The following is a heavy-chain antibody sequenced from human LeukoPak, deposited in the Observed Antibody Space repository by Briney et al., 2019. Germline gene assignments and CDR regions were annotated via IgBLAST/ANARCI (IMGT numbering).Heavy chain of an antibody. CDR2: INTDGNTR. V-gene: IGHV3-74*01. CDR1: GLTFSTSW. D-gene: IGHD3-22*01. Sequence: GGSLRLSCATSGLTFSTSWMHWVRQAPGKGLVWVSRINTDGNTRDYADSVKGRFTISRDNAKNTLFLQMNSLRAEDTAIYYCVRDMGYYDKVWGQGTLVTVSS. J-gene: IGHJ4*02. CDR3: VRDMGYYDKV.